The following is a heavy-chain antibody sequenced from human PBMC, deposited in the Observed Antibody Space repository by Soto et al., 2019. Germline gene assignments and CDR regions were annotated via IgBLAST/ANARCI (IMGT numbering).Heavy chain of an antibody. CDR1: GASITSNNW. V-gene: IGHV4-4*02. J-gene: IGHJ4*02. D-gene: IGHD3-3*01. CDR2: VYHSGTT. Sequence: SETLSLTCVVSGASITSNNWWRGGRQPPGKGLEWVGEVYHSGTTNYNPSLKSRVTMSVDKSKNQFSLKVTSVTAADTAVYFCAKDGSGHPYYSDNWGQGTLVTVSS. CDR3: AKDGSGHPYYSDN.